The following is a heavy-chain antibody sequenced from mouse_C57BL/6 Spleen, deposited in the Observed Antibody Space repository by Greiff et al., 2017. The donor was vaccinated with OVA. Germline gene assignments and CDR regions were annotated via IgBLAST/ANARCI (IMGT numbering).Heavy chain of an antibody. CDR1: GYTFTSYW. D-gene: IGHD1-1*01. J-gene: IGHJ3*01. V-gene: IGHV1-74*01. Sequence: QVQLQQPGAELVKPGASVKVSCKASGYTFTSYWMHWVKQRPGQGLEWIGRIHPSDSDTNYNQKFKGKATLTVDKSSSTAYMQLSSLTSEDSAVYYCAIERDYYGSSYVNAYWGQGTLVTVSA. CDR2: IHPSDSDT. CDR3: AIERDYYGSSYVNAY.